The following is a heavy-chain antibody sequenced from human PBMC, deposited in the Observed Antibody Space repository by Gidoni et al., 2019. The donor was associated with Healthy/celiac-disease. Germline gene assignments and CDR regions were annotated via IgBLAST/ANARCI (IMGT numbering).Heavy chain of an antibody. J-gene: IGHJ6*04. V-gene: IGHV1-69*01. CDR3: ARDPYCSSTSCYVDYYYYGMDV. D-gene: IGHD2-2*01. CDR2: IIPIFGTA. CDR1: GGTFSSYA. Sequence: QVQLVQSGAEVKKPGSSVKVSCKASGGTFSSYALRWVRQAPGQGLEWMGGIIPIFGTANYAQKFQGRVTITADESTSTAYMELSSLRSEDTAVYYCARDPYCSSTSCYVDYYYYGMDVWGKGTTVTVSS.